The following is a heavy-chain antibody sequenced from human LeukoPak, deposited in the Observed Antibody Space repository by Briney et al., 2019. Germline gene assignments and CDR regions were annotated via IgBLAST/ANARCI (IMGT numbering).Heavy chain of an antibody. CDR1: GFTFSDYY. Sequence: GGSLRLSCAASGFTFSDYYMSWIRQAPGKGLEGVSYISSSGSTIYYADSVKGRFTISMDNAKNSLYLQMNSLRAEDTAEYYCVSGSRGNAYYYYGMDVWGQGPTVTVSS. CDR3: VSGSRGNAYYYYGMDV. D-gene: IGHD3-16*01. J-gene: IGHJ6*02. V-gene: IGHV3-11*01. CDR2: ISSSGSTI.